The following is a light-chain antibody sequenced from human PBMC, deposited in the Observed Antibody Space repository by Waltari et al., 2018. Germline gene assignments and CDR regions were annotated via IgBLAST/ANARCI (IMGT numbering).Light chain of an antibody. CDR2: QDT. J-gene: IGLJ3*02. CDR3: QAWDSSTGV. CDR1: KLGDKY. Sequence: SSALAQPPSVSVSPGQTASLTCSGDKLGDKYASWYQQRPGHSPVLVIYQDTKRPSGIPERFSGSNSGNTATLTISGTQALDEADYYCQAWDSSTGVFGGGTKLTVL. V-gene: IGLV3-1*01.